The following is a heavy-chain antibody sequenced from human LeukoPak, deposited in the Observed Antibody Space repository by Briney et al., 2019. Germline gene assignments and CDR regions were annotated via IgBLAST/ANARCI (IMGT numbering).Heavy chain of an antibody. J-gene: IGHJ4*02. CDR1: GFTFSSYE. CDR2: ISSSGSTI. Sequence: PGGSLRLSCAASGFTFSSYEMNWGRQAPGKGLEWVSYISSSGSTIYYANSVKGRFTISRDNAKNSLYLQMNSLRAEDTAVYYCARDLGDGYNFWGQGTLVTVSS. V-gene: IGHV3-48*03. D-gene: IGHD5-24*01. CDR3: ARDLGDGYNF.